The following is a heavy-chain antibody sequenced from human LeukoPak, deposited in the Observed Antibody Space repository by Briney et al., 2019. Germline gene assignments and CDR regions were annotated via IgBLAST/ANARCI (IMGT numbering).Heavy chain of an antibody. V-gene: IGHV4-38-2*02. D-gene: IGHD3-9*01. Sequence: SETLSLTCTVSGYFISSGYYWGWIRQPPGKGLEWIGNIYHGGTTYYNPSLKSRVTISVDTSKNQFSLKLSSVTAADTAVYYCARKNYDILTGTDAFDIWGQGTMVTVSS. CDR3: ARKNYDILTGTDAFDI. J-gene: IGHJ3*02. CDR1: GYFISSGYY. CDR2: IYHGGTT.